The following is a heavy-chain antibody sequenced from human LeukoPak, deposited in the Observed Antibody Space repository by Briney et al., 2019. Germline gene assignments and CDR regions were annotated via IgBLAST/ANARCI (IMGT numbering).Heavy chain of an antibody. CDR3: ARDLGQYYDTSDNWFDP. CDR1: GFTFRNYW. Sequence: GGSLRLSCAASGFTFRNYWMHWVRQVPGKGLVWVSRINDDGTFTTYADSVKGRFTISRDNAKNTLNLQMNSLRAEDTAVYYCARDLGQYYDTSDNWFDPWGQGTLVTVSS. V-gene: IGHV3-74*01. D-gene: IGHD3-22*01. CDR2: INDDGTFT. J-gene: IGHJ5*02.